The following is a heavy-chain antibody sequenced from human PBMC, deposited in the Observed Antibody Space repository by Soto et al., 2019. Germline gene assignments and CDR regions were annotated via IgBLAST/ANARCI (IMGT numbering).Heavy chain of an antibody. CDR3: AKGANWALDY. Sequence: EVQLLESGGGLVQPGGSLRLSCAASGFTFSTYGMSWVRQAPGKGLEWVSTISGSRGSTYYADSVKGRFTISKDNSKNTLYLKMNSLRAEDTAVYYCAKGANWALDYWGQGTLVTVSS. V-gene: IGHV3-23*01. D-gene: IGHD7-27*01. J-gene: IGHJ4*02. CDR1: GFTFSTYG. CDR2: ISGSRGST.